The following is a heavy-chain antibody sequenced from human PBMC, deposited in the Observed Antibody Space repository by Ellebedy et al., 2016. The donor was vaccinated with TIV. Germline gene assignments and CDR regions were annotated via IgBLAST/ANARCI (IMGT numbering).Heavy chain of an antibody. CDR1: GFTFSNYW. J-gene: IGHJ4*02. Sequence: GGSLRLSCAASGFTFSNYWMSWVRQAPGKGLEWVANIKQDGSEKYYVDSVKGRFSISRDNAKNSLYVQMNSLRDEDTVVYYCARDQWLGRAYYFDSWGQGTLVTVSS. CDR2: IKQDGSEK. CDR3: ARDQWLGRAYYFDS. D-gene: IGHD6-19*01. V-gene: IGHV3-7*01.